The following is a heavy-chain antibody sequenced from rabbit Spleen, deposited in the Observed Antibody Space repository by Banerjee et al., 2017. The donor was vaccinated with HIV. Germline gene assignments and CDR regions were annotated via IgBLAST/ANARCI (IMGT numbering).Heavy chain of an antibody. D-gene: IGHD8-1*01. Sequence: QSLEESGGDLVKPGASLTLTCTASGVSFSFNSYICWVRQAPGKGLEWIVCIESGSSGFTYFASWAIGRFTISKTSSTTVTLQMTSLTAADTATYFCARDTGSSFSSYGMDLWGQGTLVTVS. CDR1: GVSFSFNSY. CDR2: IESGSSGFT. J-gene: IGHJ6*01. CDR3: ARDTGSSFSSYGMDL. V-gene: IGHV1S40*01.